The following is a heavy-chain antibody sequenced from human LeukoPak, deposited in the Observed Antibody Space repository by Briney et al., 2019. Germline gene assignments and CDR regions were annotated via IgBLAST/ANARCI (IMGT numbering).Heavy chain of an antibody. Sequence: PGGSLRLSCAASGFTFSSYDMSWVRQAPGEGLEWVSAITGSGGRTDYADSVKGRFTMSRDNSKSTLYLQMNSLRGEDTAVYYCAKYTGAYYGGYYFDYWGQGTLVTVSS. CDR2: ITGSGGRT. CDR1: GFTFSSYD. D-gene: IGHD1-26*01. CDR3: AKYTGAYYGGYYFDY. J-gene: IGHJ4*02. V-gene: IGHV3-23*01.